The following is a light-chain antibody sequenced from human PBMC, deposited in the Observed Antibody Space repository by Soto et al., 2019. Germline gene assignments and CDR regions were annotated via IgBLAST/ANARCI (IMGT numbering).Light chain of an antibody. J-gene: IGKJ1*01. CDR1: QSVGSN. CDR2: GAS. V-gene: IGKV3-15*01. CDR3: QHYNNRPPLWT. Sequence: EIVMTQSPVTLSVSPGERATLSCRASQSVGSNLAWYQQKPDQAPRLLIYGASSRATGIPARFSARGSGTEFTLTNSGLQSEDFAVYSCQHYNNRPPLWTFGQGTKVEIK.